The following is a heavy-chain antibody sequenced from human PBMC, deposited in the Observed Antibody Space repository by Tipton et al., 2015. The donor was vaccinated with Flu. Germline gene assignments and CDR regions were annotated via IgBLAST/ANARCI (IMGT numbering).Heavy chain of an antibody. Sequence: GSLRLSCAASGFTFSRFEMNWVRQAPGKGLEWLSYISSGGSPIFYADSVKGRFTISRDNAKNSLYLQMNSLRAEDTAVYYCVRESAVRLTGFFDIWGQGTMVTVSS. J-gene: IGHJ3*02. D-gene: IGHD2-8*02. V-gene: IGHV3-48*03. CDR3: VRESAVRLTGFFDI. CDR2: ISSGGSPI. CDR1: GFTFSRFE.